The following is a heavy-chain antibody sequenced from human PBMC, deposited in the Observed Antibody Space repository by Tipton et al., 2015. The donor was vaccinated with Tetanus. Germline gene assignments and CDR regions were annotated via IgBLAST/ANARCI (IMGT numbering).Heavy chain of an antibody. CDR3: ARGQARGARGWNYFDS. CDR2: IYFSGST. Sequence: LRLSCTVSGGSLSRGGYYWTWIRQNPGKGLEWIGDIYFSGSTYYNPSLKSRVTISVDPTKNQFSLRLSSVTAADTAVYCCARGQARGARGWNYFDSWGQGTLVTVSS. CDR1: GGSLSRGGYY. D-gene: IGHD6-6*01. V-gene: IGHV4-31*02. J-gene: IGHJ4*02.